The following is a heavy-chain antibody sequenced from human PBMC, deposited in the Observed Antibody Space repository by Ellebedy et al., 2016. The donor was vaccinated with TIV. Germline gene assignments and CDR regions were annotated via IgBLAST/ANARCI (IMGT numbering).Heavy chain of an antibody. CDR1: GFTFSRYG. Sequence: PGGSLRLSCAASGFTFSRYGMYWVRQAPGKGLEWVAGISYDVSSRYYADSVKGRLTISRDNSKNTLHLQMSSLRAEDTAVYYCAKDLDPNYSHCGMDVWGQGTTVSVSS. CDR3: AKDLDPNYSHCGMDV. CDR2: ISYDVSSR. V-gene: IGHV3-30*18. D-gene: IGHD2-21*01. J-gene: IGHJ6*02.